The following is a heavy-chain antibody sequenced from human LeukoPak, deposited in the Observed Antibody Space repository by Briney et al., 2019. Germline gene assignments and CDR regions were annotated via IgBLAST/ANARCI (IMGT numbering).Heavy chain of an antibody. CDR1: GGSISSGSYY. Sequence: PSETLSLTCTVSGGSISSGSYYWNWIRQPAGKGLEWIGRIYTSGSTNYNPSLKSRVTISVDTSKNQFSLRLSSVTAADTAVYYCARDDSSSWFYCYIDVWGKGTTVTASS. V-gene: IGHV4-61*02. CDR3: ARDDSSSWFYCYIDV. J-gene: IGHJ6*03. D-gene: IGHD6-13*01. CDR2: IYTSGST.